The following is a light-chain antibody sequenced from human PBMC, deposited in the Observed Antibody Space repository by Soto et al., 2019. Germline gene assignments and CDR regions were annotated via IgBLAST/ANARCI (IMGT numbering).Light chain of an antibody. CDR2: GAS. V-gene: IGKV3-20*01. Sequence: EIVLTQSPGTLSMSPGERATLPCTASESLSNPYLAWYQHKPGQAPRLLIYGASNRATGIPDRFSGGGSGTDFTLTISRLEPEDFATYYCQQYTDFQYTFGQGTTGAIK. CDR3: QQYTDFQYT. CDR1: ESLSNPY. J-gene: IGKJ2*01.